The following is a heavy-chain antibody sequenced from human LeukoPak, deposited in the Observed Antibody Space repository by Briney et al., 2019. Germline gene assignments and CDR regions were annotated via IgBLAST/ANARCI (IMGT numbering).Heavy chain of an antibody. J-gene: IGHJ4*02. V-gene: IGHV3-30-3*01. D-gene: IGHD6-19*01. Sequence: GRSLRLSCAASGFTFSSYAMHWVRQAPGKGLEWVAVIPYDGSNKYYADSVKGRFTISRDNSKNTLYLQMNSLRAEDTAVYYCASLNIAVAGTFDYWGQGTLVTVSS. CDR1: GFTFSSYA. CDR3: ASLNIAVAGTFDY. CDR2: IPYDGSNK.